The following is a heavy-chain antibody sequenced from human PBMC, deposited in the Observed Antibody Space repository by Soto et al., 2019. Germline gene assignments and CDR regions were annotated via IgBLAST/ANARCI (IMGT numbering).Heavy chain of an antibody. Sequence: QVQLVQYGAEVKKPGASVRVSCKASGYTFTSYDIYWVRQATGQGLEWMGWMNPFSGNAVYTQKFQDRVTMTRDTSINTAYMEMSGLRSEDPAVYYCTRGQGNHWGQGSLVTVSS. CDR1: GYTFTSYD. V-gene: IGHV1-8*01. CDR3: TRGQGNH. CDR2: MNPFSGNA. J-gene: IGHJ4*02.